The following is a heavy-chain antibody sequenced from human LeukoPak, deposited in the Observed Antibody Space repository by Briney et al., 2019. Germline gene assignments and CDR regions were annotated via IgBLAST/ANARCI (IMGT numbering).Heavy chain of an antibody. Sequence: GASVKVSCKASGYTFTDYYMHWVRQAPGQGLEWMGWMNPNGGATNYAQKFQGGVTMTRDTSIKTAYMELSRLTSDDTALYYCAPLTGDLPFDSWGQGTLVTVSS. J-gene: IGHJ4*02. CDR2: MNPNGGAT. CDR3: APLTGDLPFDS. D-gene: IGHD7-27*01. V-gene: IGHV1-2*02. CDR1: GYTFTDYY.